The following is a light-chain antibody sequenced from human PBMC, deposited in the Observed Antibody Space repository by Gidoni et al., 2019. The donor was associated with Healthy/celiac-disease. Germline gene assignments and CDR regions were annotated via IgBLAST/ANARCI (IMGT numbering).Light chain of an antibody. V-gene: IGKV3-15*01. J-gene: IGKJ3*01. CDR2: GAS. CDR1: QSVSSN. CDR3: QQYNNRPLT. Sequence: EIVVTQSPATLSVSPGGRATLSCRASQSVSSNVAWYQQQPGQAPRLLIYGASTRATGIPARFSGSGSGTEFTLIISSLQSEDFAVYCCQQYNNRPLTFGRXTKVDIK.